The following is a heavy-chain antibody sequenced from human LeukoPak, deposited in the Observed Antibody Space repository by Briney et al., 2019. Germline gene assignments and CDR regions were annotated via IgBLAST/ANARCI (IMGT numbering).Heavy chain of an antibody. Sequence: SETLSLTCTVSGGSISSSGYYWGWIRQPPGTGLEWIASIYYSGSTYYNPSLKSRVTISVDTSKNQLSLKLSSVTAADTAVYYCASGNAITMVRGVIIDSVDVWGKGTTVTVSS. V-gene: IGHV4-39*01. J-gene: IGHJ6*04. CDR1: GGSISSSGYY. CDR3: ASGNAITMVRGVIIDSVDV. D-gene: IGHD3-10*01. CDR2: IYYSGST.